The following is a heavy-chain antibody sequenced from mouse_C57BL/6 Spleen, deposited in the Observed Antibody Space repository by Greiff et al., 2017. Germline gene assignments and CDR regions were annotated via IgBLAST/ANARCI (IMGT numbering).Heavy chain of an antibody. J-gene: IGHJ2*01. Sequence: QVQLQQPGTELVKPGASVKLSCKASGYTFTSYWMHWVKQRPGQGLEWIGNINPSNGGTNYNEKFKSKATLTVDKSSSTAYMRLSSLTSEDSAVYYCAREWPYYSYYFDYWGQGTTLTVSS. CDR3: AREWPYYSYYFDY. CDR2: INPSNGGT. CDR1: GYTFTSYW. D-gene: IGHD2-10*01. V-gene: IGHV1-53*01.